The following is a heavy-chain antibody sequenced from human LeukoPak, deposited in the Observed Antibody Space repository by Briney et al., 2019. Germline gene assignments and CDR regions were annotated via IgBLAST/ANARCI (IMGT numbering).Heavy chain of an antibody. CDR2: IYYSGST. D-gene: IGHD2-2*01. CDR3: ARGGPSSRYFDY. CDR1: GGSFSGYY. J-gene: IGHJ4*02. Sequence: SETLSLTCAVYGGSFSGYYWSWIRQPPGKGLEWIGYIYYSGSTNYSPSLKSRVTMSVDTSKNQFSLNLNSLTAADTAVYHCARGGPSSRYFDYWGRGTLVTVSS. V-gene: IGHV4-59*01.